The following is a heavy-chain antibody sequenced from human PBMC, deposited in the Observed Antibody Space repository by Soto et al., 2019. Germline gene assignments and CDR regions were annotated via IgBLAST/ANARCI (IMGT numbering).Heavy chain of an antibody. CDR1: GFTFSDSF. CDR2: ISGRDGNI. V-gene: IGHV3-11*01. CDR3: AGDQGPNYMAV. Sequence: GGSLRLSCAASGFTFSDSFMSWSRQTPGKGLEWLSYISGRDGNIYYEDSVRGRFTISRDNAKNSVYLQMNSLRAEDTAVYYCAGDQGPNYMAVWGKGTTVTVSS. J-gene: IGHJ6*03.